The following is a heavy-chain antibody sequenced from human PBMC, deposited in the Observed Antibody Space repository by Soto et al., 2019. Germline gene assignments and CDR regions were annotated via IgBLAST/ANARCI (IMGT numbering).Heavy chain of an antibody. V-gene: IGHV3-11*06. J-gene: IGHJ4*02. CDR1: GFTFSDHY. CDR3: LRSGDNYNLLDY. D-gene: IGHD1-1*01. Sequence: GRSRRLSCASSGFTFSDHYMGWIRQATGKALEWIGYSSNSGSFTRYADSVKGRFSISRDNAKNALYLPINSLSGDATAIYYCLRSGDNYNLLDYWGQGTAVTVSS. CDR2: SSNSGSFT.